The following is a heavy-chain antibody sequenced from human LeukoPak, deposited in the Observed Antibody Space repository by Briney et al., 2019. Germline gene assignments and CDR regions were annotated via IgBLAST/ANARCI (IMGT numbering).Heavy chain of an antibody. D-gene: IGHD2-2*02. V-gene: IGHV1-69*05. CDR3: ARDSETPATAISDY. Sequence: SVKVSCKASGGTFSSYAISWVRQAPGQGLGWMGRIIPIFGTANYAQKFQGRVTITTDESTSTAYMELSSLRSEDTAVYYCARDSETPATAISDYWGQGTLVTVSS. CDR1: GGTFSSYA. CDR2: IIPIFGTA. J-gene: IGHJ4*02.